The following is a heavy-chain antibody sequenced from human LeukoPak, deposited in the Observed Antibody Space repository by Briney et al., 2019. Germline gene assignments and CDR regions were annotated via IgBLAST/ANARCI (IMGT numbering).Heavy chain of an antibody. J-gene: IGHJ3*02. Sequence: GGSLRLSCAASGFTFSSYAMSWVRQAPGKGLEWVSAISGSGDYTYFPDSVKGRFTISRDNSKNTLYLQMNSLRAEDTAVYYCAKDGIQLNDAFDIWGQGTMVTVSS. CDR1: GFTFSSYA. CDR2: ISGSGDYT. D-gene: IGHD1-1*01. CDR3: AKDGIQLNDAFDI. V-gene: IGHV3-23*01.